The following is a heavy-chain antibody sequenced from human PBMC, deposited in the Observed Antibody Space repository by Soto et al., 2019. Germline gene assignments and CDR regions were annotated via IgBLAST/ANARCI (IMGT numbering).Heavy chain of an antibody. J-gene: IGHJ5*02. CDR1: GGSISSSSYY. Sequence: QLQLQESGPGLVKPSETLSLTCTVSGGSISSSSYYWGWIRQPPGKGLEWIGSIYYSGSTYYNPSLKSRVTIAVDTSTTHFSLKLSSVTAADTAVYYCATQEVGGSYVYTFDPWGQGTLVTVSS. V-gene: IGHV4-39*02. D-gene: IGHD1-26*01. CDR3: ATQEVGGSYVYTFDP. CDR2: IYYSGST.